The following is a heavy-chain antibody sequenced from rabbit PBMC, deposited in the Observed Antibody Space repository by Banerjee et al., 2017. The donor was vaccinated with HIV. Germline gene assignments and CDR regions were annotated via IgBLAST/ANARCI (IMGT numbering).Heavy chain of an antibody. CDR2: IAGSSSGFT. V-gene: IGHV1S45*01. CDR3: ARDLAGVIGWNFGL. Sequence: QEQLVESGGGLVKPEGSLTLSCTASGFSFSSSDYMCWVRQAPGKGLEWISCIAGSSSGFTYSATWAKGRFTCSKTSSTTVTLQMTSLTAADTATYFCARDLAGVIGWNFGLWGQGTLVTVS. J-gene: IGHJ4*01. CDR1: GFSFSSSDY. D-gene: IGHD4-1*01.